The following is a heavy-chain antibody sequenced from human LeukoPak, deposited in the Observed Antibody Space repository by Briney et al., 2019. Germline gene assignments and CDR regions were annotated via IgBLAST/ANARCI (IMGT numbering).Heavy chain of an antibody. CDR3: AKDWYSGSYDAFDI. Sequence: GRSLRLSCAASGFTFSSYGMDWVRQAPGKGLEWVAVISYDGSNKYYADSVKGRFTISRDNSKNTLYLQINSLRVEDTAVYYSAKDWYSGSYDAFDIWGQGTMVTVSS. CDR1: GFTFSSYG. D-gene: IGHD1-26*01. J-gene: IGHJ3*02. V-gene: IGHV3-30*18. CDR2: ISYDGSNK.